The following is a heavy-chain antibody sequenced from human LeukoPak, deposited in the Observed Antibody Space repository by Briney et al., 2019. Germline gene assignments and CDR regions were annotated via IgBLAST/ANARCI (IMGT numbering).Heavy chain of an antibody. D-gene: IGHD3-10*01. J-gene: IGHJ4*02. CDR2: ISYDGSNK. CDR3: AKDSGMVRGVITHFDY. V-gene: IGHV3-30*18. CDR1: GFTFSSYG. Sequence: PGGSLRLSCAAPGFTFSSYGMHWVRQAPGKGLEWVAVISYDGSNKYYADSVKGRFTISRDNSKNTLYLQMNSLRAEDTAVYYCAKDSGMVRGVITHFDYWGQGTLVTVSS.